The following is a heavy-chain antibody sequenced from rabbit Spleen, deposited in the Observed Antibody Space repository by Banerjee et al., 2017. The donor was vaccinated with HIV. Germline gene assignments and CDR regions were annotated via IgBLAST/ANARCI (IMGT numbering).Heavy chain of an antibody. CDR2: IDPIFGIT. V-gene: IGHV1S40*01. J-gene: IGHJ6*01. CDR3: AREKSGNHGHDL. Sequence: QSLEESGGDLVKPGGSLALTCTASGLDFSSSDWIYWVRQAPGKGLEWIGYIDPIFGITYFANWAKGRFTISKTSSTTVTLQMTSLTAADTATYFCAREKSGNHGHDLWGPGTLVTVS. CDR1: GLDFSSSDW. D-gene: IGHD3-1*01.